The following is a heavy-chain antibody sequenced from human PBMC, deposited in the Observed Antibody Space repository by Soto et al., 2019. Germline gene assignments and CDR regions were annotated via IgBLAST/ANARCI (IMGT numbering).Heavy chain of an antibody. Sequence: VASVKVSCKASGYPFPAYYLHWVRQAPGQGPEWMGWINPDSGSTHYAKKFEGRVSRTRDTAIATAYLELTRLTSDDTAIYYCARPYYEILSRYSIYFDPWAQGTMVTDS. CDR2: INPDSGST. V-gene: IGHV1-2*02. CDR1: GYPFPAYY. J-gene: IGHJ5*02. D-gene: IGHD3-9*01. CDR3: ARPYYEILSRYSIYFDP.